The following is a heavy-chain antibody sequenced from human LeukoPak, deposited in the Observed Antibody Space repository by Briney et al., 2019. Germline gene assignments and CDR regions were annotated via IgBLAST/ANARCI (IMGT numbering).Heavy chain of an antibody. CDR2: INHSGST. Sequence: SETLSLTCAGDGGSFSGYYWSWIRQPPGKGLEWIGEINHSGSTNYNPSLKSRVTISVDTSKNQFSLKLSSVTAADTAVYYCAREAPTPDYGDYLNWFDPWGQGTLVTVSS. J-gene: IGHJ5*02. V-gene: IGHV4-34*01. CDR3: AREAPTPDYGDYLNWFDP. CDR1: GGSFSGYY. D-gene: IGHD4-17*01.